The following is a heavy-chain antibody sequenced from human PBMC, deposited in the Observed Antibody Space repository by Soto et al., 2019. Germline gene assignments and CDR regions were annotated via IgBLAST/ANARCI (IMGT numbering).Heavy chain of an antibody. D-gene: IGHD3-10*01. CDR2: IYYSGNT. CDR1: VGSISSCDYY. Sequence: SEPLSLPCSVSVGSISSCDYYWNWILQPPAKGLGSIGYIYYSGNTYYNPSLRSRVTISLDRSENQFSLKLSFVTAADTAVYYCARDRYYGSGTYYNFYYGMDVWGQGTTVTVSS. CDR3: ARDRYYGSGTYYNFYYGMDV. J-gene: IGHJ6*02. V-gene: IGHV4-30-4*01.